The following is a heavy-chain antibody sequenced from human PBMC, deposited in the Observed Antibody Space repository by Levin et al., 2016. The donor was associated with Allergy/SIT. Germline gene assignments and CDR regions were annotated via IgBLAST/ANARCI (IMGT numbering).Heavy chain of an antibody. J-gene: IGHJ4*02. Sequence: GSLRLSCTVSGGSVSSGSYYWSWIRQPPGKGLEWIGEINHSGSTNYNPSLKSRVTISVDTSKNQFSLKLSSVTAADTAVYYCARGLNRAVYYYDSSGYRVYFDYWGQGTLVTVSS. V-gene: IGHV4-39*07. D-gene: IGHD3-22*01. CDR3: ARGLNRAVYYYDSSGYRVYFDY. CDR1: GGSVSSGSYY. CDR2: INHSGST.